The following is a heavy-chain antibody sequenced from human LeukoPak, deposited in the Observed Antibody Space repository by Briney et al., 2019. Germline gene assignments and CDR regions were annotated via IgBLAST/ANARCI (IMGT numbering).Heavy chain of an antibody. CDR1: AFTLSTFD. D-gene: IGHD2-2*01. J-gene: IGHJ5*02. CDR3: ARADCSGSTCYLRRSWFDP. Sequence: GGSLRLSRAASAFTLSTFDMNWVSQAAGKGMEWDSSISTSSRYIYYRDSVKGRFTISRDDDKNSLYLQMNSLSVADTAVYYCARADCSGSTCYLRRSWFDPWGQGTLVTVSS. CDR2: ISTSSRYI. V-gene: IGHV3-21*01.